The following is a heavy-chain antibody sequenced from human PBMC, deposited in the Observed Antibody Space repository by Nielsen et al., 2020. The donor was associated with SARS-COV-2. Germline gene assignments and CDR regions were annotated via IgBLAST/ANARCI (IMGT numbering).Heavy chain of an antibody. Sequence: WIRQPPGKALEWLASIDWDDDKYYSTSLKTRLTISKDTSKNQVVLTMTNMDPVDTATYYWARIDYGDYAYYYGMDVWGQGTTVTVSS. J-gene: IGHJ6*02. CDR2: IDWDDDK. D-gene: IGHD4-17*01. V-gene: IGHV2-70*11. CDR3: ARIDYGDYAYYYGMDV.